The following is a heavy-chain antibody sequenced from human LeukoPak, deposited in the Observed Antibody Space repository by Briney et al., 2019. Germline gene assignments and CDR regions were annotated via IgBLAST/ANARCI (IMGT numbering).Heavy chain of an antibody. D-gene: IGHD5-24*01. CDR2: IYYSGST. CDR1: GGSISSDSYY. J-gene: IGHJ4*02. V-gene: IGHV4-39*07. CDR3: ARRRGDGYNYDYFDY. Sequence: SETLSLTCTVSGGSISSDSYYWAWIRQPPGKGLEWIASIYYSGSTYYNPSLKSRVTISVDTSKNQFSLKLSSVTAADTAVYYCARRRGDGYNYDYFDYWGQGTLVTVSS.